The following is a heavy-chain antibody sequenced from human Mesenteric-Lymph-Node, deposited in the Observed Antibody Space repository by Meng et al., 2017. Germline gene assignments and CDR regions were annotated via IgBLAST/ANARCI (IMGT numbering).Heavy chain of an antibody. D-gene: IGHD3-10*01. CDR1: GFTFSSYS. CDR2: ISSSGSTI. CDR3: ASNLLWFGELLQFDY. J-gene: IGHJ4*02. V-gene: IGHV3-48*04. Sequence: GGSLRLSCAASGFTFSSYSMNWVRQAPGKGLEWVSYISSSGSTIYYADSVKGRFTIFRDNAKNSLYLQMNSLRAEDTAVYYCASNLLWFGELLQFDYWGQG.